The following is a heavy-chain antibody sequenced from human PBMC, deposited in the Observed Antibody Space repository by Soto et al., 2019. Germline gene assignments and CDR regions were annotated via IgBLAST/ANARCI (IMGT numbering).Heavy chain of an antibody. CDR3: ARANRYCSGGSCYSGFDY. Sequence: GGSLRLSCAASGFTVSSNYMSWVRQAPGKGLEWVSVIYSGGSTYYADSVKGRFTISRHNSKNTLYLQMNSLRAEDTAVYYCARANRYCSGGSCYSGFDYWGQGTLVTVSS. D-gene: IGHD2-15*01. CDR1: GFTVSSNY. V-gene: IGHV3-53*04. CDR2: IYSGGST. J-gene: IGHJ4*02.